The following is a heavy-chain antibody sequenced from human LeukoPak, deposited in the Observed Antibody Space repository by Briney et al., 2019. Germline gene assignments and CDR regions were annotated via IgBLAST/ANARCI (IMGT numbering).Heavy chain of an antibody. D-gene: IGHD5-18*01. Sequence: PSETLFLTCTVSGGSISSADYYWSWIRQPPGKGLEWIGYIYYSGSTYYNPSLKSRVTLSVETPNNQFSLRLSSVAGADTAVYYCGRARDTNPFDYWGQGTLVTVSS. V-gene: IGHV4-30-4*08. CDR3: GRARDTNPFDY. CDR2: IYYSGST. CDR1: GGSISSADYY. J-gene: IGHJ4*02.